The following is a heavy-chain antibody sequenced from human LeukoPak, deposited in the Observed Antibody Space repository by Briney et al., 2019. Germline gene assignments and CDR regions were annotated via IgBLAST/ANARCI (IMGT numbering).Heavy chain of an antibody. Sequence: PSETLSLTCTVSGGSISSYYWSWIRQPPGKGLEWIGYIYYSGSTNYNPSLKSRVTISVDTSKNQFSPKLSSVTAADTAVYYCARVTYSRSWYYLDYWGQGTLVTVSS. D-gene: IGHD6-13*01. CDR2: IYYSGST. V-gene: IGHV4-59*01. CDR3: ARVTYSRSWYYLDY. J-gene: IGHJ4*02. CDR1: GGSISSYY.